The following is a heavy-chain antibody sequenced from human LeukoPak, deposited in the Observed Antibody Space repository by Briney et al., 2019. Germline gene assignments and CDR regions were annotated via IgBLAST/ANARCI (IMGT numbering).Heavy chain of an antibody. J-gene: IGHJ3*02. D-gene: IGHD6-13*01. CDR2: IRFDGSYK. V-gene: IGHV3-30*02. CDR3: ARPPIAAAGTDAFDI. Sequence: PGGSLRLSCAASGFIFNTYVMHWVRQAPGKGLEWLAFIRFDGSYKYYADSVKGRFTISRDNAKNSLYLQMNSLRAEDTAVYYCARPPIAAAGTDAFDIWGQGTMLTVSS. CDR1: GFIFNTYV.